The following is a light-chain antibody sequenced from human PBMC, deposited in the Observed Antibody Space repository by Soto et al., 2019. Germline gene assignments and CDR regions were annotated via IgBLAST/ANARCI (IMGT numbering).Light chain of an antibody. CDR2: SAS. CDR1: QSIKNS. Sequence: DIQMSQSPSALSASVGDRVTISCRASQSIKNSLNWYQQKPGGAPNLLIYSASSLHIGVPSRFTGSKSGPEFTPTITGLQPEDFATYYCQQFYSGPVTFGQGTRLQIK. J-gene: IGKJ5*01. CDR3: QQFYSGPVT. V-gene: IGKV1-39*01.